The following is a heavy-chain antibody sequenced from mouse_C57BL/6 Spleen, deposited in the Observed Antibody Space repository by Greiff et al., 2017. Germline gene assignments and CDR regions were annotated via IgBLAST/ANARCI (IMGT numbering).Heavy chain of an antibody. CDR3: ATKLYWYFDV. CDR1: GYTFTSYW. D-gene: IGHD1-3*01. J-gene: IGHJ1*03. CDR2: IDPSDSYP. Sequence: QVQLQQPGAELVMPGASVKLSCKASGYTFTSYWMHWVKQRPGQGLEWIGEIDPSDSYPNYNQKFKGKSTLTVDKSSSTANMQLSSLTSEDSAVYYCATKLYWYFDVWGTGTTVTVSS. V-gene: IGHV1-69*01.